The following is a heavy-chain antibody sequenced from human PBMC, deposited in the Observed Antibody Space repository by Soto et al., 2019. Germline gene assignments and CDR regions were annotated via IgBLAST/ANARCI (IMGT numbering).Heavy chain of an antibody. Sequence: SETLSLTCAVYGGSFSGYYWSWIRQPPGKGLEWIGEINHSGSTNYNPSLKSRVTISVDTSKNQFSLKLSSVTAADTAVYYCAKAVAGTTLYGMDVWGQGTTVTLAS. D-gene: IGHD6-19*01. CDR2: INHSGST. V-gene: IGHV4-34*01. J-gene: IGHJ6*02. CDR3: AKAVAGTTLYGMDV. CDR1: GGSFSGYY.